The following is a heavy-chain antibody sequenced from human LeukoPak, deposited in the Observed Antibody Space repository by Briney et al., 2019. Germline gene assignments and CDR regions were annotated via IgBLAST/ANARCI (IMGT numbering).Heavy chain of an antibody. CDR3: ARGPQILTMIVVVITSGSDY. V-gene: IGHV1-2*02. Sequence: ASVKVSCKASGYTFTGYSMHWVRQAPGQGLEWMGWINPNSGGTNYAQKFQGRVTMTRDTSISTAYMELSRLRSDDTAVYYCARGPQILTMIVVVITSGSDYWGQGTLVTVSS. CDR2: INPNSGGT. J-gene: IGHJ4*02. D-gene: IGHD3-22*01. CDR1: GYTFTGYS.